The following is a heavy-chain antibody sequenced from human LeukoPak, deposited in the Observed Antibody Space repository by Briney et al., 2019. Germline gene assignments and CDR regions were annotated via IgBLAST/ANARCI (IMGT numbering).Heavy chain of an antibody. D-gene: IGHD2-15*01. CDR2: IYYSGST. J-gene: IGHJ6*04. V-gene: IGHV4-59*01. Sequence: SSETLSLTCTVSGGSISSYYWSWIRQPPGKGLEWIGYIYYSGSTNYNPSLKSRVTISVDTSKNQFSLKLSSVTAADTAVYYCARDRRYCSGGSCYYYYGMDVWGKGTTVTVSS. CDR3: ARDRRYCSGGSCYYYYGMDV. CDR1: GGSISSYY.